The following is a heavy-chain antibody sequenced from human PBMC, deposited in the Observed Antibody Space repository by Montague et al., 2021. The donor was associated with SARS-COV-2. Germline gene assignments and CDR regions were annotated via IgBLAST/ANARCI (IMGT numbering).Heavy chain of an antibody. Sequence: SETLSLTCTVSGGSISSYYWSWIRQPAGKGLEWIGRFYTTGSTNYNPSLKSRVTMSVDTSKNQFSLKLSSVTAADTAVYYCARSTFWSSGWWDNWYFDLWGRGTLVTVSS. J-gene: IGHJ2*01. CDR2: FYTTGST. V-gene: IGHV4-4*07. CDR3: ARSTFWSSGWWDNWYFDL. CDR1: GGSISSYY. D-gene: IGHD6-19*01.